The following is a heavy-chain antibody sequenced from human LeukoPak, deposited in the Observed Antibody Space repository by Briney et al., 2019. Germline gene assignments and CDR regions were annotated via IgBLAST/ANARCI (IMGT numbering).Heavy chain of an antibody. CDR1: GGSISTYY. CDR3: ARDYLNCSSTSCFRWFDP. CDR2: IYYSGST. J-gene: IGHJ5*02. V-gene: IGHV4-59*01. D-gene: IGHD2-2*01. Sequence: SETLSLTCTVSGGSISTYYWSWIRQPPGKGLEWIGYIYYSGSTNYNPSLKSRVTISVDTSKNQFSLKLSSVTAADTAVYYCARDYLNCSSTSCFRWFDPWGQGTLVTVSS.